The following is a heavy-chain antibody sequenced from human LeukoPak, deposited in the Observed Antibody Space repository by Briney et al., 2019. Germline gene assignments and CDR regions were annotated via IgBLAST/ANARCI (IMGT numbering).Heavy chain of an antibody. CDR2: INQGGSDK. Sequence: PGGSLRLSCAASGFTFSGHWMSWVRQAPGKGLEWVANINQGGSDKYYVDSVKGRFTISRDNANNLLYLQMNSLRGEDTAVYYCASQMATFDYWGQGTLVTVSS. V-gene: IGHV3-7*01. J-gene: IGHJ4*02. D-gene: IGHD5-24*01. CDR3: ASQMATFDY. CDR1: GFTFSGHW.